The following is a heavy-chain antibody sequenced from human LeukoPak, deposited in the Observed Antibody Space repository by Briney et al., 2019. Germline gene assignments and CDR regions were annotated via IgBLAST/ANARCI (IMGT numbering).Heavy chain of an antibody. J-gene: IGHJ4*02. CDR1: GGSISSSNW. CDR3: ARELLWFGEPSG. Sequence: SSETLSLTCAVSGGSISSSNWWSWVRQPPGKGLEWIGEIYHSGSTNYNPSLKSRVTISVDKSKNQFSLKLSSVTAADTAVYYCARELLWFGEPSGWGQGTLVTVSS. CDR2: IYHSGST. V-gene: IGHV4-4*02. D-gene: IGHD3-10*01.